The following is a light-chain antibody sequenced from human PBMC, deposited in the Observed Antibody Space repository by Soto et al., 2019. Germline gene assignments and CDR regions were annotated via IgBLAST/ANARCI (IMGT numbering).Light chain of an antibody. Sequence: MPQSHSSLSASVGVRDTITCRASQSIRSYLNWHQLIPWKAPKLLISRATSLHSGVPSRFSGSGFWTDFSLTISSLQPEDFAAYYCQHSYNAPWTSGQGTKV. V-gene: IGKV1-39*01. CDR2: RAT. J-gene: IGKJ1*01. CDR3: QHSYNAPWT. CDR1: QSIRSY.